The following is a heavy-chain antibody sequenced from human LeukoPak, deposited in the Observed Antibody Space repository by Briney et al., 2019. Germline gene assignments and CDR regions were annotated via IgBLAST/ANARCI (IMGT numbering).Heavy chain of an antibody. CDR3: ARVGESGSFDY. CDR1: GFTFSSYW. D-gene: IGHD1-26*01. J-gene: IGHJ4*02. CDR2: INSDGSST. V-gene: IGHV3-74*01. Sequence: GGSLRLSCAASGFTFSSYWMHWVRQTPGKGLVWVSRINSDGSSTSYADSVKGRFTISRDNSKSTLSLQMGCLRAEDMAVYYCARVGESGSFDYWGQGILVTVSS.